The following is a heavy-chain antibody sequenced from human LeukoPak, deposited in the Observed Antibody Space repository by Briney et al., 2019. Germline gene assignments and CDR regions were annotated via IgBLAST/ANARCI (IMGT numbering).Heavy chain of an antibody. Sequence: QTLSLTCAISGDSVSGSSAAWNWIRQSPSRGLEWLGRTYYRSKWYNDYAESVESRIMINPDTSKNQFSLQLAAVTPEDTAVYYCAGISGIYGFGTFDSWGQGTMVTVSP. J-gene: IGHJ3*01. V-gene: IGHV6-1*01. CDR3: AGISGIYGFGTFDS. CDR2: TYYRSKWYN. CDR1: GDSVSGSSAA. D-gene: IGHD1-26*01.